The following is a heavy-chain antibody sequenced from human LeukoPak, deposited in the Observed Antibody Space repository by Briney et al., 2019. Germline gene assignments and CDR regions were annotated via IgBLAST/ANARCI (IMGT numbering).Heavy chain of an antibody. D-gene: IGHD6-13*01. CDR3: ARASSSWFRKFDY. J-gene: IGHJ4*02. CDR2: INHSGST. CDR1: GGSFSGYY. V-gene: IGHV4-34*01. Sequence: SETLSLTCAVYGGSFSGYYWSWIRQPPGKGLEWIGEINHSGSTNYNPSLKSRVTISVDTSKNQFSLKLSSVTVADTAVYYCARASSSWFRKFDYCGQGTLVTVSS.